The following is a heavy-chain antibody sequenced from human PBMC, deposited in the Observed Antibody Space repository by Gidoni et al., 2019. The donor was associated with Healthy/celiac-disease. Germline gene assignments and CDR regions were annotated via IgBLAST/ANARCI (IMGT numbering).Heavy chain of an antibody. CDR2: SYPGDSDT. CDR1: GYCFTSYW. CDR3: ARGDLRSIFGVGDY. V-gene: IGHV5-51*03. J-gene: IGHJ4*02. D-gene: IGHD3-3*01. Sequence: EVQLVQSGAEVKTQGESLKISCKGSGYCFTSYWIGWVRQMPGKGLEWLGISYPGDSDTGYSPSFQGQVTISADKSILTAYLQWSSLKASDTAMYYCARGDLRSIFGVGDYWGQGTLVTVSS.